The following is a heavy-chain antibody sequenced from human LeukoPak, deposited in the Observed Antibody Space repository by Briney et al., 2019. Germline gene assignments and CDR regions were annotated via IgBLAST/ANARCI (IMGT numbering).Heavy chain of an antibody. CDR2: INSGGSST. Sequence: GGSLRLSCAASGFTFSSYWMHWVRQAPGKGPVWVSHINSGGSSTNYADSVKGRFTISRDNAKNTLYLQMNSLRAEDTAVYYCARVFGQWLVSFDIWGQRTMVTVSS. J-gene: IGHJ3*02. CDR1: GFTFSSYW. CDR3: ARVFGQWLVSFDI. D-gene: IGHD6-19*01. V-gene: IGHV3-74*01.